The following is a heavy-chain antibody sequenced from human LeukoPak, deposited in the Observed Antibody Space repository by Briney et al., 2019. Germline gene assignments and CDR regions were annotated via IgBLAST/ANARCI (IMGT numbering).Heavy chain of an antibody. D-gene: IGHD5-12*01. CDR2: ITPNSGGT. CDR1: GYIFTGYY. J-gene: IGHJ3*02. CDR3: ARVYRWLHPNDAFDI. Sequence: GASVKLSCKASGYIFTGYYMHWVRQAPGQGLEWMGWITPNSGGTNYAQKFQGRVTMTSDTSISTAYMELSRLRSNDTAVYYCARVYRWLHPNDAFDIWGQGTMVTVSS. V-gene: IGHV1-2*02.